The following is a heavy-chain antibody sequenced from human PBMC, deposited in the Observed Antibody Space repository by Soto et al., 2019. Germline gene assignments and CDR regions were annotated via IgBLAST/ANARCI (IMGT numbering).Heavy chain of an antibody. CDR3: AKRKQQLEDYYYYGMDV. CDR1: GFTFSSYG. Sequence: PGGSLRLSCAASGFTFSSYGMHWVRQAPGKGLEWVAVISYDGSNKYYADSVKGRFTISRDNSKNTLYLQMNSLRAEDTAVYYCAKRKQQLEDYYYYGMDVWGQGTTVTVSS. CDR2: ISYDGSNK. V-gene: IGHV3-30*18. J-gene: IGHJ6*02. D-gene: IGHD6-13*01.